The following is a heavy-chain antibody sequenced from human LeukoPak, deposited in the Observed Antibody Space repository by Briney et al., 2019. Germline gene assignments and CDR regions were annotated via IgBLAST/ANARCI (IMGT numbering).Heavy chain of an antibody. Sequence: ASVKVSCKASGGTFSSYAISWVRQAPGQGLEWMGGIIPIFGTANYAQKFQGRVTITADESTSTAYMELSSLRSEDTAVHYCATGIAAAGTDYWGQGTLVTVSS. CDR3: ATGIAAAGTDY. J-gene: IGHJ4*02. V-gene: IGHV1-69*13. D-gene: IGHD6-13*01. CDR2: IIPIFGTA. CDR1: GGTFSSYA.